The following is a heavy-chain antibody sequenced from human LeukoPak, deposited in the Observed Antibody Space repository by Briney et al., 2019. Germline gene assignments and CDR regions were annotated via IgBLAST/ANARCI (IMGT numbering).Heavy chain of an antibody. V-gene: IGHV1-18*01. Sequence: ASVKVSCKASGYTFTSYGIGWVRQAPGQGLEWMGWISAYNGNTNYAQKLQGRVTMTTDTSTSTAYMELRSLRSDDTAVYYCARGRPPYSSSWFDPWGQGTLVTVSS. D-gene: IGHD6-13*01. CDR2: ISAYNGNT. J-gene: IGHJ5*02. CDR3: ARGRPPYSSSWFDP. CDR1: GYTFTSYG.